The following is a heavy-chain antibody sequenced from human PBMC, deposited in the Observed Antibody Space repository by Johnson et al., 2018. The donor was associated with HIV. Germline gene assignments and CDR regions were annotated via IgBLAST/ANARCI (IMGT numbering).Heavy chain of an antibody. CDR3: ARKADAFDI. CDR2: IRPSGGST. V-gene: IGHV3-23*04. Sequence: VQLVESGGGVARPGGSLRLSCVASGFPFDDYAMSWVRQPPGKGLEWVSGIRPSGGSTSYADSVKGRFTISRDNSKNTLYLQMNSLRAEDTAVYYCARKADAFDIWGQGTMITVSS. CDR1: GFPFDDYA. J-gene: IGHJ3*02.